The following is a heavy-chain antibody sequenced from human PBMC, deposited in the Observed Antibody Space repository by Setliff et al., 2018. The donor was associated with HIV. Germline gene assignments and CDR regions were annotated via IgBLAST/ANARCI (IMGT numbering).Heavy chain of an antibody. J-gene: IGHJ4*02. CDR1: GGSSSDYV. D-gene: IGHD2-15*01. Sequence: GASVKVSCKTSGGSSSDYVIGWVRQAPGQSLEWMGGVNPRSEAADRSQKFRDRVTIGADASTNTAYMELRRLRYDDTAIYYCARDTLYCSGGNCPFDYWGQGTLVTVSS. CDR3: ARDTLYCSGGNCPFDY. CDR2: VNPRSEAA. V-gene: IGHV1-69*13.